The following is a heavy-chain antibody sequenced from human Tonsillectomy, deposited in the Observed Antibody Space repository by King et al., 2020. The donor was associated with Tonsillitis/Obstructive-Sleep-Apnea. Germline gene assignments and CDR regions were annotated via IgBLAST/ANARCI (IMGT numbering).Heavy chain of an antibody. CDR3: ARDEIRIAAAGTAPLGY. CDR2: ISFDGENK. V-gene: IGHV3-30*04. Sequence: VQLVESGGGVVQPGRSLRLSCAASGFTFSNYALHWVRQAPGKGLEWVAVISFDGENKYYVDSVKGRFTISRDFSKNTLYLQMSSLRVDDTAIYFCARDEIRIAAAGTAPLGYWGQGTLVTVSS. D-gene: IGHD6-13*01. J-gene: IGHJ4*02. CDR1: GFTFSNYA.